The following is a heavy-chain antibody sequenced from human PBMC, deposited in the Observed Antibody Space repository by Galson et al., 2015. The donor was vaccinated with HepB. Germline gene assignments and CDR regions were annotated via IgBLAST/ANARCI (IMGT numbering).Heavy chain of an antibody. CDR3: ARDSSGYFASTRSGFDY. Sequence: SLRLSCAASGFTFTNYAMNWVRQAPGKGLEWVSDVSDSGFRTSYADSVKGRFTISRDNSKNRLYLQMNSLRAEDTAVYYCARDSSGYFASTRSGFDYWGQGTLVTVSS. D-gene: IGHD3-22*01. CDR1: GFTFTNYA. J-gene: IGHJ4*02. V-gene: IGHV3-23*01. CDR2: VSDSGFRT.